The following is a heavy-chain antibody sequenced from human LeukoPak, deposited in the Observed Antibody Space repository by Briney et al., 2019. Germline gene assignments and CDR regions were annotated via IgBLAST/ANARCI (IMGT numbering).Heavy chain of an antibody. V-gene: IGHV3-30*18. D-gene: IGHD2-21*02. CDR2: ISYDGSNK. Sequence: PGGSLRLSCAASGFTFSSYGMHWVRQAPGKGLEWVAVISYDGSNKYYADSVKGRFTISRDNSKNTLYLQMNSLRAEDTAVYYCAKDQIGAYRGGDCYPGLDYWGQGTLVTVSS. CDR1: GFTFSSYG. J-gene: IGHJ4*02. CDR3: AKDQIGAYRGGDCYPGLDY.